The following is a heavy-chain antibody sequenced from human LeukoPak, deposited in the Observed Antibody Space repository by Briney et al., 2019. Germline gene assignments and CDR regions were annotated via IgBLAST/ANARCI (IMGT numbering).Heavy chain of an antibody. CDR3: ARMEKNDFWSGYYTVYEQRDI. CDR2: ISYDGSNK. Sequence: GRSLRLSCASSGFTFSSYGMHWVRQAPGKGLEWVAVISYDGSNKYYADSVKGRFTISRDNSKNTLYLQMNSLRAEDTAVYYCARMEKNDFWSGYYTVYEQRDIWGQGTMVTVSS. CDR1: GFTFSSYG. J-gene: IGHJ3*02. D-gene: IGHD3-3*01. V-gene: IGHV3-30*03.